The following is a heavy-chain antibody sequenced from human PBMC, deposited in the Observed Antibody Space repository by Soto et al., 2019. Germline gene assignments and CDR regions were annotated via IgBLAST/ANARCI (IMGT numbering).Heavy chain of an antibody. Sequence: SETLSLTCTVSGGSISSYYWSWIRQPPGKGLEWIGYIYYSGSTNYNPSLKSRVTISVDTSKNQFSLKLSSVTAADTAVYYCARDAYGDYGRYYYYGMDVWGQGTTVTAP. CDR1: GGSISSYY. CDR3: ARDAYGDYGRYYYYGMDV. J-gene: IGHJ6*02. V-gene: IGHV4-59*01. CDR2: IYYSGST. D-gene: IGHD4-17*01.